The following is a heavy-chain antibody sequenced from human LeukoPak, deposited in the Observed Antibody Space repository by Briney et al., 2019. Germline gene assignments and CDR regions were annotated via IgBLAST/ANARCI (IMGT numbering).Heavy chain of an antibody. CDR3: ARGEPAYSSSWYVENANFDY. Sequence: ASVKVSCKASGYTFTGYYMHWVRQAPGQGLEWMGWINPNSGGTNYAQKFQGRVTMTRDTSISTAYMELSRLRFDDTAVYYCARGEPAYSSSWYVENANFDYWGQGTLVTVSS. CDR2: INPNSGGT. J-gene: IGHJ4*02. CDR1: GYTFTGYY. V-gene: IGHV1-2*02. D-gene: IGHD6-13*01.